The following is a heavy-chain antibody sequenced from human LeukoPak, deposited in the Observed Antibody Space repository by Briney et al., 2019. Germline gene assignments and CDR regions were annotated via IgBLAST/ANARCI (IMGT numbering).Heavy chain of an antibody. D-gene: IGHD3-10*01. CDR1: GFTFSSYA. J-gene: IGHJ6*02. Sequence: PGGSLRLSCAASGFTFSSYAMSWVRQAPGKGLEWVSAISGSGGSTYYADSVKGRFTISRDNSKNTLYLQMNSLRAEDTAVYYCARLPTWFGEEGDGMDVWGQGTTVTVSS. V-gene: IGHV3-23*01. CDR2: ISGSGGST. CDR3: ARLPTWFGEEGDGMDV.